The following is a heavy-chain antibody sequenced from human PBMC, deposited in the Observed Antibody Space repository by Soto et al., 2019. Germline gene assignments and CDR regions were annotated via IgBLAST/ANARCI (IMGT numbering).Heavy chain of an antibody. CDR2: IYHSGST. V-gene: IGHV4-30-2*01. CDR1: GGSISSGGYS. J-gene: IGHJ5*02. Sequence: QLQLQESGSGLVKPSQTLSLTCAVSGGSISSGGYSWSWIRQPPGKGLEWIGYIYHSGSTYYNPSLKSRVTISVDRSKNQFSLKLSSVTAADTAVYYCARDGYYYDSSGYYYEGWFDPWGQGTLVTVSS. CDR3: ARDGYYYDSSGYYYEGWFDP. D-gene: IGHD3-22*01.